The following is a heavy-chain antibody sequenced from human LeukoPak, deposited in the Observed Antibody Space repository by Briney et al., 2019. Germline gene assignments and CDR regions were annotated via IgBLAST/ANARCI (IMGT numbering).Heavy chain of an antibody. Sequence: GGPLRLSCATSGFSFRAYDMHWVRQAPGKGLEWVSAFGSAGDTYYPGAVKGRFTISRDYAKNSLYLQMNSLRAGDTAVYYCVRGALPGDNWYFDLWGRGTLVTVSS. CDR3: VRGALPGDNWYFDL. CDR2: FGSAGDT. J-gene: IGHJ2*01. CDR1: GFSFRAYD. V-gene: IGHV3-13*01.